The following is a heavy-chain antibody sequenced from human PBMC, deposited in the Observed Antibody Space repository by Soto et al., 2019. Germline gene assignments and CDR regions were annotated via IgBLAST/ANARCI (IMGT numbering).Heavy chain of an antibody. Sequence: GESLKISCKGSGYSFTSYWIGWVRQMPGKGLEWMGIIYPGDSDTRYSPSFQGQVTISADKSISTAYLQWSSLKASDTAMYYCARHFKYYDFWSGYQNWFDPWGQGTLVTVSS. CDR2: IYPGDSDT. D-gene: IGHD3-3*01. CDR1: GYSFTSYW. V-gene: IGHV5-51*01. CDR3: ARHFKYYDFWSGYQNWFDP. J-gene: IGHJ5*02.